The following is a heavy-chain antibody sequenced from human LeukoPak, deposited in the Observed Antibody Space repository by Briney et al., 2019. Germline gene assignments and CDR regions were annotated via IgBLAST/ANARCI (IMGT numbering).Heavy chain of an antibody. Sequence: SVKVSCKASGYTFTGYYMHWVRQAPGQGLEWMGGIIPIFGTANYAQKFQGRVTITAGESTGTAYMELSSLRSEDTAVYYCARGPNTMVRGVIPDYYYYMDVWGKGTTVTISS. CDR2: IIPIFGTA. CDR1: GYTFTGYY. J-gene: IGHJ6*03. CDR3: ARGPNTMVRGVIPDYYYYMDV. V-gene: IGHV1-69*13. D-gene: IGHD3-10*01.